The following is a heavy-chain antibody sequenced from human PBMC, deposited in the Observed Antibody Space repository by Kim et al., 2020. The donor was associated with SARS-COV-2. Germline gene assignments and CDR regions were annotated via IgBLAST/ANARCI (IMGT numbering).Heavy chain of an antibody. CDR3: ARAYDFWSGYFAY. CDR1: GFTFSSYW. J-gene: IGHJ4*02. D-gene: IGHD3-3*01. CDR2: INSDGSST. V-gene: IGHV3-74*01. Sequence: GGSLRLSCAASGFTFSSYWMHWVRQAPGKGLVWVSRINSDGSSTSYADSVKGRFTISRDNAKNTLYLQMNSLRAEDTAVYYCARAYDFWSGYFAYWGQGTLVTVSS.